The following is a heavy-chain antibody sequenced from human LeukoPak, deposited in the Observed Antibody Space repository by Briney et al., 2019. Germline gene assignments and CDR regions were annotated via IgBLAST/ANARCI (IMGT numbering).Heavy chain of an antibody. CDR3: AREGGFYRPLDY. J-gene: IGHJ4*02. CDR1: GGSIISSTYY. Sequence: ETLSLTCTVSGGSIISSTYYWGWIRQPPGKGLEWIGEVHLDGRTNYNPSLKSRLIMSVDLPENHISLKLTSVTAADTAVYYCAREGGFYRPLDYSGQGTLVTVSS. V-gene: IGHV4-39*07. CDR2: VHLDGRT. D-gene: IGHD3-3*01.